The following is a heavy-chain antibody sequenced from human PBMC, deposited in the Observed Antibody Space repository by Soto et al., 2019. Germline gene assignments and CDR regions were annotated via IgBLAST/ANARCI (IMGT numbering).Heavy chain of an antibody. CDR1: EFTFSSYG. Sequence: GASLRLSCAASEFTFSSYGMHWVRLAPGKGLEWVAVIWYDGSNKYYADSVKGRFTISRDNSKNTLYLQMNSLRAEDTAVYYCASFLGIAAAGPFDYWGQGTLVTVSS. D-gene: IGHD6-13*01. CDR2: IWYDGSNK. J-gene: IGHJ4*02. V-gene: IGHV3-33*01. CDR3: ASFLGIAAAGPFDY.